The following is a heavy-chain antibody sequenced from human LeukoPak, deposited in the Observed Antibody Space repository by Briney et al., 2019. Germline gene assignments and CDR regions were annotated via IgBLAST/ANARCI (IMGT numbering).Heavy chain of an antibody. D-gene: IGHD3-16*01. J-gene: IGHJ4*02. CDR3: ARDFGVYSHYFTY. V-gene: IGHV3-7*03. Sequence: GGSLRLSCAASGFPLSSYWVSWVRQAPGKVLEWVANIKQDGSEKYYVDSVKGRFTISRDNAKNSLYLQMNSLRAEDTAVYYCARDFGVYSHYFTYWGQGTLVTVSS. CDR2: IKQDGSEK. CDR1: GFPLSSYW.